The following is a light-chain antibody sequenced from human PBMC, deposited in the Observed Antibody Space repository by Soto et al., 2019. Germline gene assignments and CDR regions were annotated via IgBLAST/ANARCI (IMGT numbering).Light chain of an antibody. J-gene: IGLJ3*02. V-gene: IGLV2-11*01. CDR2: DVS. CDR1: SGDVGGYNF. Sequence: QSALTQPRSVSGSPGQSVTISCTGTSGDVGGYNFVSWYQQHPGKAPTLMIFDVSQRPSGVPDRFSGSKSGNTASLTISGLQADDEADYYCCSYGGSYTWVFGGGTKL. CDR3: CSYGGSYTWV.